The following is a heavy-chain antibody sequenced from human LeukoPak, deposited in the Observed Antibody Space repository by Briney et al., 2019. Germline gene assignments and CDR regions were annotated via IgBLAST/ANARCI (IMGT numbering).Heavy chain of an antibody. CDR3: AKGPQQLVRNYYYYGMDV. V-gene: IGHV3-30*18. CDR2: ISYDGSNK. Sequence: PGRSLRLSCAASGFTFSSYGMHWVRQAPGKGLEWAAVISYDGSNKYYADSVKGRFTISRDNSKNTLYLQMNSLRAEDTAVYYCAKGPQQLVRNYYYYGMDVWGQGTTVTVSS. CDR1: GFTFSSYG. D-gene: IGHD6-13*01. J-gene: IGHJ6*02.